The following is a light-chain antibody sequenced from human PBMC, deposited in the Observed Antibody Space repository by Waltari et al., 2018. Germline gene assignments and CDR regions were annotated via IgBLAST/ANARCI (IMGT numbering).Light chain of an antibody. V-gene: IGKV1-27*01. J-gene: IGKJ1*01. CDR3: QKYNSAPLT. Sequence: DIQMTQSPSSLSASVGDRVTITCRASQGISNNLAWYQQKPGKVPKLLIYASSTLQSGVPSRVSGSGSATDFTLTISSLQPEDVATYYCQKYNSAPLTFGQGTKVEIK. CDR2: ASS. CDR1: QGISNN.